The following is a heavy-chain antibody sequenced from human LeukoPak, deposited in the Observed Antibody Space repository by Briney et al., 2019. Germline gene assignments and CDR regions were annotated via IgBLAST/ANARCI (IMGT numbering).Heavy chain of an antibody. CDR1: GFTFSRSW. V-gene: IGHV3-7*01. J-gene: IGHJ4*02. Sequence: GGSLRLSCAASGFTFSRSWMSWVRQAPGKGLEWVANIKPDGSEKYYVDSVKGRFTISRDNAKNSLYLQMNSLRAEDTAVYYCAREQGEWFPLSPFFDYWGQGTLVTVSS. D-gene: IGHD3-3*01. CDR2: IKPDGSEK. CDR3: AREQGEWFPLSPFFDY.